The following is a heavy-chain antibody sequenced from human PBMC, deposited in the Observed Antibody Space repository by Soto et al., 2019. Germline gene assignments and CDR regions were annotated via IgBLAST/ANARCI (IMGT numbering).Heavy chain of an antibody. CDR2: IYYSGST. Sequence: QVQLQESGPGLVKPSETLSLTCTVSGGSVSSGNYYWSWIRQPPGKGLEWIGYIYYSGSTNYNPSLKSRVTISVDTSKYQFSLKLSSVTAADTAVYYCARIAVAAPYYYGMDVWGQGTTVTVSS. CDR3: ARIAVAAPYYYGMDV. J-gene: IGHJ6*02. D-gene: IGHD6-19*01. CDR1: GGSVSSGNYY. V-gene: IGHV4-61*01.